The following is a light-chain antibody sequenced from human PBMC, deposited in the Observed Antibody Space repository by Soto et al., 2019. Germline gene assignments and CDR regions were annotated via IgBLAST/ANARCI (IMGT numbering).Light chain of an antibody. Sequence: EIVITQSPAPLSVSPGERAPLSCRASQSVSSNLAWYQQKPGQAPRLLIYGASTRATGIPARFSGSGSGTEFTLTISSLQSEDFAVYYCQQYNNWPPYTFGQGTKVEIK. CDR1: QSVSSN. J-gene: IGKJ2*01. V-gene: IGKV3-15*01. CDR2: GAS. CDR3: QQYNNWPPYT.